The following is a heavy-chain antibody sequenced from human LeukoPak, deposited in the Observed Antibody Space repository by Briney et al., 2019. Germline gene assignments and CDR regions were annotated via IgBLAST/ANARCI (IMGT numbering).Heavy chain of an antibody. J-gene: IGHJ4*02. Sequence: GGSLRLSCAASGLTFSSLAMDWVRQAPGKGLEWMGDISYDGTYASYAASVRGRFTISRDNSKNTLYLQMNSLRTEDTAVYYCATESSLSNWGLGTLVTVSS. CDR3: ATESSLSN. V-gene: IGHV3-30*04. CDR2: ISYDGTYA. D-gene: IGHD2/OR15-2a*01. CDR1: GLTFSSLA.